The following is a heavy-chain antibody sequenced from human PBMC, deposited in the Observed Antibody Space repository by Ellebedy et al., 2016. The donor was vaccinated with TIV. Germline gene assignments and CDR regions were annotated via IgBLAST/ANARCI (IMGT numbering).Heavy chain of an antibody. CDR3: ARVTRLSGWQQIDY. CDR2: ISSSSSTI. V-gene: IGHV3-48*01. Sequence: GGSLRLSCAASGFTFSSYWMIWVRQAPGKGLEWVSYISSSSSTIYYTDSVKGRFTISRENAKNSLYLQMNSLTAGDTAVYYCARVTRLSGWQQIDYWGQGTLVTVSS. CDR1: GFTFSSYW. J-gene: IGHJ4*02. D-gene: IGHD6-19*01.